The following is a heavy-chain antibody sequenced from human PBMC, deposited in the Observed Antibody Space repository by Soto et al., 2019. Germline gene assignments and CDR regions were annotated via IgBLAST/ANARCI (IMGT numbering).Heavy chain of an antibody. CDR2: INHSGST. Sequence: QVQLQQWGAGLLKPSETLSLTCAVYGGSFSGYYWSWIRQPPGKGLEWLGEINHSGSTNYNPSLKSRVTISVDTSNNQFALKLSSVTAADTAVYYCARGAPPNVWGQGTTVTVSS. CDR1: GGSFSGYY. CDR3: ARGAPPNV. V-gene: IGHV4-34*01. J-gene: IGHJ6*02.